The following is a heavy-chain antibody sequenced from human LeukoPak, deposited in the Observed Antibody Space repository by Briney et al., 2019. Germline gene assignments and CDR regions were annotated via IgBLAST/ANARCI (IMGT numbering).Heavy chain of an antibody. CDR3: ARIFNYYYYMDV. D-gene: IGHD3-3*01. CDR2: ISSSSYI. J-gene: IGHJ6*03. V-gene: IGHV3-69-1*01. Sequence: ETLSLTCTVSGGSISSSSYYWGWIRQPPGKGLEWVSSISSSSYIYYADSVKGRFTISRDNAKSSLYLQMNSLRAEDTAVYYCARIFNYYYYMDVWGRGTTVIVSS. CDR1: GGSISSSSYY.